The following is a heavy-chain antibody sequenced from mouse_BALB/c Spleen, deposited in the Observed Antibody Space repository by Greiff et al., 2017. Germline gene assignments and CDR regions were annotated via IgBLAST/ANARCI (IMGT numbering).Heavy chain of an antibody. V-gene: IGHV1S56*01. Sequence: VKLMESGPELVKPGASVRISCKASGYTFTSYYIHWVKQRPGQGLEWIGWIYPGNVNTKYNEKFKGKATLTADKSSSTAYMQLSSLTSEDSAVYFCARGLTTYAMDYWGQGTSVTVSS. J-gene: IGHJ4*01. D-gene: IGHD2-12*01. CDR3: ARGLTTYAMDY. CDR2: IYPGNVNT. CDR1: GYTFTSYY.